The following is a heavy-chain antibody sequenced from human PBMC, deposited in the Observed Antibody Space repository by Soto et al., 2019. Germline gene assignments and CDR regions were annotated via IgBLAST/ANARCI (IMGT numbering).Heavy chain of an antibody. V-gene: IGHV3-48*01. J-gene: IGHJ1*01. CDR3: ARSYSSGWYGYFQH. CDR1: GFTFSSYS. Sequence: EVQLVESGGGLVQPGGSLRLSCAASGFTFSSYSMNWVRQAPGKGLEWVSYISSSSSTIYYADSVKGRFTISRDNAKNSLYLQMNSLRAEDTAVYYCARSYSSGWYGYFQHWGQGTLVTVSS. CDR2: ISSSSSTI. D-gene: IGHD6-19*01.